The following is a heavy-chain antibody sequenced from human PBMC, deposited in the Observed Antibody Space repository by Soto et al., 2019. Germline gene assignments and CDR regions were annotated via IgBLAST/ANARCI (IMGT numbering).Heavy chain of an antibody. J-gene: IGHJ4*02. CDR2: ISYGGVNK. CDR1: GFTFSTSV. V-gene: IGHV3-30-3*01. Sequence: QVQLVESGGGVVQPGGSLRLSCAASGFTFSTSVMHWVRQAPGKGLEWMAIISYGGVNKYYADSVKGRFTISRDISESTLYMQMNSLRTEETAVYYCAREEFEDGRGHFDYWGQGTLFSVSS. CDR3: AREEFEDGRGHFDY. D-gene: IGHD3-22*01.